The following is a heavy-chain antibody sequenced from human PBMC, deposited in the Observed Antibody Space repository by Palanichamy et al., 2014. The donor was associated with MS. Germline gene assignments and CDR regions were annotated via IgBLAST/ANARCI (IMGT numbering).Heavy chain of an antibody. CDR3: VRVGGVPLGSFDV. J-gene: IGHJ3*01. V-gene: IGHV4-4*07. CDR1: GGSINNYY. Sequence: QVQLQESGPGLVKPWETLSLTCTASGGSINNYYWSWIRQAAGKGLEWIGRLYTSGSTDYNPSLKSRVSMSGDTSKNQFSLKMTSVTAADTAVYYCVRVGGVPLGSFDVWGQGTMVTVSS. D-gene: IGHD3-16*01. CDR2: LYTSGST.